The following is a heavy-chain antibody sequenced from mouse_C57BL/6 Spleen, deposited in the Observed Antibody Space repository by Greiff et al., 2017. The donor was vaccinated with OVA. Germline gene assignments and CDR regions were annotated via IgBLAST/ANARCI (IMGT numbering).Heavy chain of an antibody. CDR2: INYDGSST. Sequence: EVMLVESEGGLVQPGSSMKLSCTASGFTFSDYYMAWVRQVPEKGLEWVANINYDGSSTYYLDSLKSRFIISRDNAKNILYLQMSSLKSEDTATYYCARELDYYGSSYWYFDVWGTGTTVTVSS. J-gene: IGHJ1*03. CDR3: ARELDYYGSSYWYFDV. CDR1: GFTFSDYY. V-gene: IGHV5-16*01. D-gene: IGHD1-1*01.